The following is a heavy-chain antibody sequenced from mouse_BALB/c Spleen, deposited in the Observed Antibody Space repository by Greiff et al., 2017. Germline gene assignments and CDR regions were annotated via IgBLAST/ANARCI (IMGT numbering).Heavy chain of an antibody. V-gene: IGHV5-9-4*01. CDR2: ISSGGSYT. J-gene: IGHJ4*01. CDR3: ARGEGYYYAMDY. D-gene: IGHD2-2*01. CDR1: GFTFSSYA. Sequence: EVKLVESGGGLVKPGGSLKLSCAASGFTFSSYAMSWVRQSPEKRLEWVAEISSGGSYTYYPDTVTGRFTISRDNAKNTLYLEMSSLRSEDTAMYYCARGEGYYYAMDYWGQGTSVTVSS.